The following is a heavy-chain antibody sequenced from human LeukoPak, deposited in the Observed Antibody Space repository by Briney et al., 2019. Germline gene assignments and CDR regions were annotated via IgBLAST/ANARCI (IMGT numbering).Heavy chain of an antibody. CDR3: ATSRGLREGFDY. CDR2: ISYDGSNK. CDR1: GFTFSSYG. Sequence: GGSLRLSCAASGFTFSSYGMHWVRQTPGMGLEWVAVISYDGSNKYYADSVKGRFTISRDNSKNTLYLQMNSLRAEDTAVYYCATSRGLREGFDYWGQGTLVTVSS. J-gene: IGHJ4*02. D-gene: IGHD4-17*01. V-gene: IGHV3-30*03.